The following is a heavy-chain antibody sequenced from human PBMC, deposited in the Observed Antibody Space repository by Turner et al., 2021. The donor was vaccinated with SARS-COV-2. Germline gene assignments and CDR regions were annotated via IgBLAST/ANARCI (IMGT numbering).Heavy chain of an antibody. Sequence: LQLQESGPGLVKPSETLSLTCTVSSGSISSSAYYWGWIRQPPGKGLEWIGSFVYSGSTYYSPSLKSRITISVDTSKNQFSLNLSSVTAADTAVYYCERQVSILGRWLAPFDSWGQGTLVTVSS. CDR1: SGSISSSAYY. CDR2: FVYSGST. D-gene: IGHD6-19*01. CDR3: ERQVSILGRWLAPFDS. J-gene: IGHJ4*02. V-gene: IGHV4-39*01.